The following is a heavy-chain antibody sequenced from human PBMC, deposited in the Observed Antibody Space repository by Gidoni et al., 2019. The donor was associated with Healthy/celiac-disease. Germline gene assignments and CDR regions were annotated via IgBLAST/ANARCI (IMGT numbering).Heavy chain of an antibody. Sequence: QLQLQESGPGLVKPSATLSITCTLSGGTSSSSSYYWGWIRQHPGTGLEWLGSIYYSGSTYYNPSLKSRVTISVDSSKNQYSLKLSSVTAADTAVYYCARDGPSATLTTGYWGQGTLVTVSS. J-gene: IGHJ4*02. CDR2: IYYSGST. CDR1: GGTSSSSSYY. CDR3: ARDGPSATLTTGY. V-gene: IGHV4-39*07. D-gene: IGHD4-17*01.